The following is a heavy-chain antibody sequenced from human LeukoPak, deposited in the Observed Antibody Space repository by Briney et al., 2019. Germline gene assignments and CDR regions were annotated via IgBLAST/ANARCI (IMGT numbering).Heavy chain of an antibody. D-gene: IGHD5-12*01. CDR2: IIPIFGTA. J-gene: IGHJ6*02. CDR1: GGTFSSYA. Sequence: ASVKVSCKASGGTFSSYAISWVRQAPGQGLEWMGGIIPIFGTANYAQKFQGRVTITADESTSTAYMELSSLRSEDTAVYYCAGPAPLVATILYSYYGMDVWGQATTVTVSS. V-gene: IGHV1-69*13. CDR3: AGPAPLVATILYSYYGMDV.